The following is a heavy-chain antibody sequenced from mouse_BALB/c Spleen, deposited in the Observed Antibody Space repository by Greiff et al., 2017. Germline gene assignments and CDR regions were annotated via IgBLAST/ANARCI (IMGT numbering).Heavy chain of an antibody. CDR3: LYYCGSSPAWCAY. CDR2: IDPSDSYT. V-gene: IGHV1-69*02. D-gene: IGHD1-1*01. Sequence: QVQLQQPGAELVKPGASVKLSCKASGYTFTSYWMHWVKQRPGQGLEWIGEIDPSDSYTNYNQKFKGKATLTVDKSSSTAYMQLSSLTSEDSAVYYCLYYCGSSPAWCAYWGQGTMVTVSA. J-gene: IGHJ3*01. CDR1: GYTFTSYW.